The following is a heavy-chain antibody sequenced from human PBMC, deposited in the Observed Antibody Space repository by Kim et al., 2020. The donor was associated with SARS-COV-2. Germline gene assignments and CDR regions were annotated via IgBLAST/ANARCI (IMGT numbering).Heavy chain of an antibody. D-gene: IGHD6-6*01. Sequence: TYAQKFQGRVTMTRDTSISTAYMELSRLRSDDTAVYYCAIVSGWDNWFDPWGQGTLVTVSS. J-gene: IGHJ5*02. CDR3: AIVSGWDNWFDP. V-gene: IGHV1-2*02.